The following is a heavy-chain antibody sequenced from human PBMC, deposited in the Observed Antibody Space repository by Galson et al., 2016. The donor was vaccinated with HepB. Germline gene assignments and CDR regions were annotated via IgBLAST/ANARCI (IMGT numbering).Heavy chain of an antibody. V-gene: IGHV3-23*01. D-gene: IGHD3-22*01. CDR2: ISGSGGST. CDR3: AKEESMIVVGGFDY. Sequence: SLRLSCAASGFSFNNYAMSWVRQAPGKGLEWVSGISGSGGSTYSADSVKGRFTISRDNSKNTLYLQMNSLRAEDTAVYYCAKEESMIVVGGFDYWGQGTLVTVSS. J-gene: IGHJ4*02. CDR1: GFSFNNYA.